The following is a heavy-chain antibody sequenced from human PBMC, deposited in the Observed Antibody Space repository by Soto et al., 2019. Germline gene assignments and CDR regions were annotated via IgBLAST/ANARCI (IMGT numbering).Heavy chain of an antibody. CDR2: IYYSGST. V-gene: IGHV4-59*08. D-gene: IGHD6-19*01. CDR3: ARHRSGWYVGYFQH. CDR1: GGSISSYY. J-gene: IGHJ1*01. Sequence: ASETLSLTCTVSGGSISSYYWSWIRQPPGKGLEWIGYIYYSGSTNYNPSLKSRVTISVDTSKNQFSLKLSSVTAADTAVYYCARHRSGWYVGYFQHWGQGTLVTVSS.